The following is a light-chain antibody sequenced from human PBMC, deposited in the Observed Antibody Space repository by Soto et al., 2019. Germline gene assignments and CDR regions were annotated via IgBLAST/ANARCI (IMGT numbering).Light chain of an antibody. CDR3: QQSYSIVWT. Sequence: DIQMTQSPSSLSASVEDRVIITCRASQSISNHLNWYQQKPGKAPKLLIYAASSLQSGVPSRFSGSGSGTDFTLTISSLQPEDIATYYCQQSYSIVWTFGQGTKVDIK. J-gene: IGKJ1*01. V-gene: IGKV1-39*01. CDR2: AAS. CDR1: QSISNH.